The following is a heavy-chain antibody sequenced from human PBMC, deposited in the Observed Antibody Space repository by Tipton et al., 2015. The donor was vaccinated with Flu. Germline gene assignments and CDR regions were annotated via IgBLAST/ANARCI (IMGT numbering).Heavy chain of an antibody. D-gene: IGHD3-22*01. CDR1: GYSISSGYY. Sequence: LRLSCAVSGYSISSGYYWGWIRQPPGKGLEWIGGIYHSGSTYYNPSLKSRVTISVDTSKNQFSLKLSSVTAADTAVYYCAGQRLILDDSSGYYDYWGQGTLVTVSS. V-gene: IGHV4-38-2*01. CDR2: IYHSGST. J-gene: IGHJ4*02. CDR3: AGQRLILDDSSGYYDY.